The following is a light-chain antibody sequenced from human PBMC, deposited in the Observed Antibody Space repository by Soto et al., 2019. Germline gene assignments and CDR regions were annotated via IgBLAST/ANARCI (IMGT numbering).Light chain of an antibody. Sequence: QSALTQPPSASGSPGQSVTISCTGTSSEIGGYNYVSWYQHHPGKAPEVMIYEVSKRPSGVPDRFSGSKSGNTASLTVSGLKPEDEADYYCSSYAGSNNLGVFGGGTKLTVL. J-gene: IGLJ3*02. CDR3: SSYAGSNNLGV. V-gene: IGLV2-8*01. CDR1: SSEIGGYNY. CDR2: EVS.